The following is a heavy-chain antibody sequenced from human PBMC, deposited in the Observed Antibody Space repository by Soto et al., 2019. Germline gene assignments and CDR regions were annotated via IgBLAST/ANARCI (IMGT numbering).Heavy chain of an antibody. Sequence: GSLRLSCAASGFHFSSYGMSWVRQAPGKGLEWVANIKQDGSEKYYVDSVKGRFTISRDNAKNSLYLQMNSLRAEDTAVYYCARVGMTTVPKNYYMDVWGKGTTVTVS. CDR2: IKQDGSEK. V-gene: IGHV3-7*01. D-gene: IGHD4-4*01. CDR3: ARVGMTTVPKNYYMDV. CDR1: GFHFSSYG. J-gene: IGHJ6*03.